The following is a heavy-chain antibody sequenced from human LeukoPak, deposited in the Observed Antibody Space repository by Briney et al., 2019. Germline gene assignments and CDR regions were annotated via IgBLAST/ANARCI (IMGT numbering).Heavy chain of an antibody. Sequence: GGSLRLSCAASGFTFSDYYMSWIRQAPGKGLEWVSYISSSGSTIYYADSVKGRFTISRDNAKNSLYLQMNSLRAEGTAAYYCARGSGYYYYYYMDVWGKGTTVTVSS. CDR1: GFTFSDYY. V-gene: IGHV3-11*04. CDR2: ISSSGSTI. CDR3: ARGSGYYYYYYMDV. J-gene: IGHJ6*03.